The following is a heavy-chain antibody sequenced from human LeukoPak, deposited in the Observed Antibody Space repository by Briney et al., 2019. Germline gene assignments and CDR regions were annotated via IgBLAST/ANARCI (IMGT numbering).Heavy chain of an antibody. J-gene: IGHJ4*02. Sequence: ASVKVSCKASGGTFSNYPISWVRQAPGQGLEWMGIINPSGGSTSYAQKFQGRVTMTRDTSTSTVYMELSSLRSEDTAVYYCARDQEGATTHWGQGTLVTVSS. CDR1: GGTFSNYP. D-gene: IGHD1-26*01. CDR3: ARDQEGATTH. V-gene: IGHV1-46*01. CDR2: INPSGGST.